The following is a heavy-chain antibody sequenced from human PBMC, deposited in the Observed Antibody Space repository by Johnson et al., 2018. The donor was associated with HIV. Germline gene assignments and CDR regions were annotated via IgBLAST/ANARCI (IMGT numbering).Heavy chain of an antibody. Sequence: QVQLVESGGGLVKPGGSLRLSCVASGFTFSSYGMHWVRQAPDKGLEWVAFIRYDESNKYYADSVKGRFTISRDNSKNTLYLQMNSLRAEDTAVYYCAKVGVTVITPRGEAFDIWGQGTMVTVSS. J-gene: IGHJ3*02. V-gene: IGHV3-30*02. CDR2: IRYDESNK. CDR1: GFTFSSYG. D-gene: IGHD4-23*01. CDR3: AKVGVTVITPRGEAFDI.